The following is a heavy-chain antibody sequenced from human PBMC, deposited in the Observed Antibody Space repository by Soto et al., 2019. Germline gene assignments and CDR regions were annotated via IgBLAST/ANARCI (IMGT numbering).Heavy chain of an antibody. CDR3: ARAIAAAGTFPYYYYGMDV. CDR2: INPNSGGT. D-gene: IGHD6-13*01. V-gene: IGHV1-2*04. Sequence: ASVKVSCKASGYTFTGYYMHWGRQAPGQRLDWMGWINPNSGGTNYAQKFQGWVTMTRDTSISTAYMELSRLRSDDTAVYYCARAIAAAGTFPYYYYGMDVWGQGTTVTVSS. CDR1: GYTFTGYY. J-gene: IGHJ6*02.